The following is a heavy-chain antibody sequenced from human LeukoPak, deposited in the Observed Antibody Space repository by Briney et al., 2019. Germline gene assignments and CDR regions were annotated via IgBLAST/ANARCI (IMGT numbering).Heavy chain of an antibody. CDR3: ARSDSLFEAAAGTGY. V-gene: IGHV4-59*10. CDR1: GGSFSGYY. Sequence: SETLSLTCAVYGGSFSGYYWSWIRQPAGKGLEWIGRIYTSGSTNYNPSLKSRVTISVDTSKNQFSLKLSSVTAADTAVYYCARSDSLFEAAAGTGYWGQGTLVTVSS. J-gene: IGHJ4*02. CDR2: IYTSGST. D-gene: IGHD6-13*01.